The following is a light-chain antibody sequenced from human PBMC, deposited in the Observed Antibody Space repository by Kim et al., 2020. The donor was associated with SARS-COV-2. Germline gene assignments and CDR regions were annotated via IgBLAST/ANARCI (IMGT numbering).Light chain of an antibody. J-gene: IGKJ2*01. CDR3: QQSYGTLEYT. V-gene: IGKV1-39*01. CDR1: QTISNS. Sequence: ASVGDRGTLTCRASQTISNSVNWYQQSVGKAPKLLIYGASNLPSGVSSRFTGRGSGTVFTLTITGVQREDFATYYCQQSYGTLEYTFGQGAKLEI. CDR2: GAS.